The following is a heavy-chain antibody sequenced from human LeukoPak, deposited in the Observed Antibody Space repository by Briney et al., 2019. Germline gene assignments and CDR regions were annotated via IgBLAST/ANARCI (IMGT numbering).Heavy chain of an antibody. J-gene: IGHJ6*02. CDR2: INPNSGGT. Sequence: GASVKVSCKASGYTFTGYYMHWVRQAPGQGLEWMGWINPNSGGTNYAQKFQGRVTMTRDTSISTAYMELSRLRSDDTAVYYCARQGGLGGYGDPRDYYYYYGMDVWGQGTTVTVSS. D-gene: IGHD4-17*01. CDR1: GYTFTGYY. CDR3: ARQGGLGGYGDPRDYYYYYGMDV. V-gene: IGHV1-2*02.